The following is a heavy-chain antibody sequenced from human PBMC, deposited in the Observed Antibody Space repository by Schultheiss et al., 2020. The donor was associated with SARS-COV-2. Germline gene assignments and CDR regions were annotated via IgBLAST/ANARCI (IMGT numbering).Heavy chain of an antibody. CDR2: ISYDGSNK. CDR1: GFTFSSYE. D-gene: IGHD1-26*01. Sequence: GGSLRLSCAASGFTFSSYEMNWVRQAPGKGLEWVAVISYDGSNKYYADSVKGRFTISRDNSKNTLYLQMNSLRAEDTAVYYCAREYAVRGNFDSWGPGTLVNV. CDR3: AREYAVRGNFDS. J-gene: IGHJ4*02. V-gene: IGHV3-30*03.